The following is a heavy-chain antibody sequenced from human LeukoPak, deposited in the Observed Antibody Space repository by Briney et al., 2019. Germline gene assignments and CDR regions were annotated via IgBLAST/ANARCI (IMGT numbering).Heavy chain of an antibody. D-gene: IGHD2-2*01. CDR1: RLTVSNNY. CDR2: ISGSGGST. V-gene: IGHV3-23*01. J-gene: IGHJ4*02. CDR3: AKLGDIVVVPAAIPLVYFDY. Sequence: GGSLRLSCAASRLTVSNNYMSWVRQAPGKGLEWVSAISGSGGSTYYADSVKGRFTISRDNSKNTLYLQMNSLRAEDTAVYYCAKLGDIVVVPAAIPLVYFDYWGQGTLVTVSS.